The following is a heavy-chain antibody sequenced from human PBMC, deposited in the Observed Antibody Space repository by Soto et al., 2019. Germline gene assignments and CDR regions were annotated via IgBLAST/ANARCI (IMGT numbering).Heavy chain of an antibody. Sequence: SVKVSCKASGGTFGSDAITWVRQAPGQGLEWVGRIIPIFGTTNYAQNLQGRVTISADKSTLTSYMELHSLTSDDTALYYCATDRTDSGYYTNWLDPWGQGTQVTVYS. V-gene: IGHV1-69*06. CDR1: GGTFGSDA. CDR3: ATDRTDSGYYTNWLDP. CDR2: IIPIFGTT. J-gene: IGHJ5*02. D-gene: IGHD3-22*01.